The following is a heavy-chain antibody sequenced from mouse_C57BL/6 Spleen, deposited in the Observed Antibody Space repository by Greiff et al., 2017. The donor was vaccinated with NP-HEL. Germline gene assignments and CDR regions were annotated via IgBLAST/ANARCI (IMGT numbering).Heavy chain of an antibody. CDR1: GYAFSSSW. D-gene: IGHD2-5*01. V-gene: IGHV1-82*01. CDR2: IYPGDGDT. Sequence: VQLQQSGPELVKPGASVKISCKASGYAFSSSWMNWVKQRPGKGLEWIGRIYPGDGDTNYNGKFKGKATLTADKSSSTAYMQLSSLTSEDSAVYFCARSGYSKRDYAMDYWGQGTSVTVSS. J-gene: IGHJ4*01. CDR3: ARSGYSKRDYAMDY.